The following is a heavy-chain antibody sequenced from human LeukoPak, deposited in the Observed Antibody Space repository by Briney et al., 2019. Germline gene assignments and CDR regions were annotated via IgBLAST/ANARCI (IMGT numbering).Heavy chain of an antibody. J-gene: IGHJ3*02. CDR2: INHSGST. D-gene: IGHD3-22*01. Sequence: SETLSLTCAVYGGSFSGYYWSWIRQPPGRGLEWIGEINHSGSTNYNPSLKIRVTISIDTAKNQFSLNLSSVTAAAPAVYYCASARPYYYDSSGYYYATIPYGAFDIWGQGTMVTVSS. CDR3: ASARPYYYDSSGYYYATIPYGAFDI. CDR1: GGSFSGYY. V-gene: IGHV4-34*01.